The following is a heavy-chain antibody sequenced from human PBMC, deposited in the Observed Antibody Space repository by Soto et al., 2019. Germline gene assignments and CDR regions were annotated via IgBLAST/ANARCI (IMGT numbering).Heavy chain of an antibody. CDR3: ARSVASSGYPTYGMDV. V-gene: IGHV5-10-1*01. CDR2: IDPSDSYT. D-gene: IGHD3-22*01. Sequence: GESLKISCKGSGYSFTSYWISWVRQMPGKGLEWMGRIDPSDSYTNYSPSFQGHVTISADKSISTAYLQWSSLKASDTAMYYCARSVASSGYPTYGMDVWGQGTTVTVSS. CDR1: GYSFTSYW. J-gene: IGHJ6*02.